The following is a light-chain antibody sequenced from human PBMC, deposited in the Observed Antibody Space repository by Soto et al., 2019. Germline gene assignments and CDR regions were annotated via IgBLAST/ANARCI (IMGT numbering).Light chain of an antibody. V-gene: IGKV1-5*01. CDR1: QTISTW. Sequence: DIQVTQSPPTLSASVGDRVTITCRASQTISTWMAWYQQKPGKAPKLLVYDASTLQSGVASRFSGSGSGTEVTLIISGRQPDDSSTYYCQQYTNTNNPWMFGQGTKVEI. J-gene: IGKJ1*01. CDR3: QQYTNTNNPWM. CDR2: DAS.